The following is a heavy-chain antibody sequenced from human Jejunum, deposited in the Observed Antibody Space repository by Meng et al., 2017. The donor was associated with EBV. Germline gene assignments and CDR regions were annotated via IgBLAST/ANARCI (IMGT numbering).Heavy chain of an antibody. D-gene: IGHD2-21*01. CDR3: ASIHPSFDS. J-gene: IGHJ4*02. CDR1: CSYNFRSNL. CDR2: IYHSGNT. V-gene: IGHV4-4*02. Sequence: QMTLEDSGLGLSKPSWPPSVACGVSCSYNFRSNLWTWPRQPPEKGRERNGDIYHSGNTYHKPSLKSRITTSQDKPKHQLSLKLGSESAAYSAGYDWASIHPSFDSWGPGTLVTVSS.